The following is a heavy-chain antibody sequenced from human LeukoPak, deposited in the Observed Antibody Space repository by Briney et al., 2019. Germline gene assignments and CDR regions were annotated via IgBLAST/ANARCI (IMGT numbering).Heavy chain of an antibody. D-gene: IGHD3-22*01. CDR1: GFSLSTSGVG. CDR2: IYWNDDK. J-gene: IGHJ3*02. V-gene: IGHV2-5*01. CDR3: ALTSRGYSSNDAFDI. Sequence: SGPTLVKPTQTLTLTCTFSGFSLSTSGVGVGWIRQPPGKALEWLALIYWNDDKRYSPSLKSRLTITKDTSKNQVVLTMTNMDPVDTATYYCALTSRGYSSNDAFDIWGQGTMVTVSS.